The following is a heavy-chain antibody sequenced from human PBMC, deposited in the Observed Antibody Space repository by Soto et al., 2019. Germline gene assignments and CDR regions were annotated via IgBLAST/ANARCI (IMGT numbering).Heavy chain of an antibody. CDR3: ARGYSGYDPSWFDP. V-gene: IGHV4-30-2*01. Sequence: SETLSLTCAVSGGSISSGGYSWSWIRQPPGKGLEWIGYIYHSGSTYYNPSLKSRVTISVDRSKNQFSLKLSPVTAADTAVYYCARGYSGYDPSWFDPWGQGTLVTVSS. J-gene: IGHJ5*02. CDR2: IYHSGST. CDR1: GGSISSGGYS. D-gene: IGHD5-12*01.